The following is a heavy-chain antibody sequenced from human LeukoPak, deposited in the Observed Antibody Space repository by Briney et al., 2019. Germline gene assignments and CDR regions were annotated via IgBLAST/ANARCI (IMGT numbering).Heavy chain of an antibody. V-gene: IGHV1-18*01. CDR3: ASHPPNSGYRH. Sequence: ASVKVSCKASGYTFTSYGISWVRQAPGQGLEWMGWISAYSGGTNYAQKFQGRVTLTRDTSISTVYMELSSLRSDDTAVYYCASHPPNSGYRHWGQGTLVTVSS. J-gene: IGHJ4*02. CDR2: ISAYSGGT. CDR1: GYTFTSYG. D-gene: IGHD3-22*01.